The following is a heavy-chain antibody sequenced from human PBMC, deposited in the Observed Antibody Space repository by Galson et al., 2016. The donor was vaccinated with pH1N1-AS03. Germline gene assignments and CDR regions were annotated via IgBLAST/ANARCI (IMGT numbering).Heavy chain of an antibody. J-gene: IGHJ4*02. Sequence: QSGAEVKKPGESLMISCKASGFRFTTYWIAWVRQLPGKGLEWMGFIYPGDSDTKYSPSFQGQVTISADKSISTAYLRWNSLEASDTAMYYCARGDGYNYYFDYWGQGTLVTVSS. D-gene: IGHD5-24*01. CDR3: ARGDGYNYYFDY. CDR1: GFRFTTYW. V-gene: IGHV5-51*03. CDR2: IYPGDSDT.